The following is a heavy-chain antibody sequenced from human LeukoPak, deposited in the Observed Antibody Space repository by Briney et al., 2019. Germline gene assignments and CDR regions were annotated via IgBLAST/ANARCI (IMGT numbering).Heavy chain of an antibody. CDR3: AKARYGDGRGVDY. D-gene: IGHD4-17*01. Sequence: GESLKISCAASGFMFSSNAMNWVRQAPGKGLEWVSVISGSGASTYYADSVKGRFSISRDNSKNTLYLQMNSLRAGDTAVYYCAKARYGDGRGVDYWGQGTLVTVSS. V-gene: IGHV3-23*01. J-gene: IGHJ4*02. CDR1: GFMFSSNA. CDR2: ISGSGAST.